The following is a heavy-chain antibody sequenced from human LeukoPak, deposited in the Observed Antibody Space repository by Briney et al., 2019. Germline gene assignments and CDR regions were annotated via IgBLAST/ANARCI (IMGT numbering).Heavy chain of an antibody. V-gene: IGHV4-30-2*01. CDR1: GGSISSGGYS. J-gene: IGHJ5*02. Sequence: PSETLSLTCAVSGGSISSGGYSWSWIRQPPGKGLEWIGYIYHSGSTYYNPSLKSRVTISVDRSKNQFSLKLSSMTAADTAVYYCARGRITMVRGVSWFDPWGQGTLVTVSS. CDR2: IYHSGST. CDR3: ARGRITMVRGVSWFDP. D-gene: IGHD3-10*01.